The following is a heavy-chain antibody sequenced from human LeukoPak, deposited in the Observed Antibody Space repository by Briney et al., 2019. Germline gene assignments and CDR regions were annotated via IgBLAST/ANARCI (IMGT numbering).Heavy chain of an antibody. V-gene: IGHV3-21*05. CDR2: VNAESTDI. CDR1: GFSFRRYA. D-gene: IGHD6-13*01. CDR3: ARDTFEPLVIDF. Sequence: GGSLRLACAASGFSFRRYAMNWVRQAPGKGLEWVAYVNAESTDILYADSVRGRFTIPRDNAKNSLYLQMNSLRAEDRGVYYCARDTFEPLVIDFWGQGTLVTVSS. J-gene: IGHJ4*02.